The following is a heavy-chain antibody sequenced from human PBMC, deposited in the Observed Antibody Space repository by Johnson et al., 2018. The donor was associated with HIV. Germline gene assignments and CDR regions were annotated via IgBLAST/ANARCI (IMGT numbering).Heavy chain of an antibody. V-gene: IGHV3-30*04. CDR1: GLTFSHYP. CDR3: ATPQEGYSAFDI. D-gene: IGHD2-15*01. CDR2: ISYDGSNK. J-gene: IGHJ3*02. Sequence: QVQLVESGGGVVQPGTSLRLSCAASGLTFSHYPMHWVRQAPGKGLEWVAVISYDGSNKYYADSVKGRFTISRDNSKNTLYLQMNSLRAEDTAVYYCATPQEGYSAFDIWGQGTMVTVSS.